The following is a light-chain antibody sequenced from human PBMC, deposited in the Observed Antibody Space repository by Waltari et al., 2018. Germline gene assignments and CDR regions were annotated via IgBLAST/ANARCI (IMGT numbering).Light chain of an antibody. CDR2: GAS. CDR3: QQYNNWPRT. V-gene: IGKV3-15*01. Sequence: EIVMTQSPATLSVSPGERATLSCRASQSVSGNLAWYQQQPGQAPRLLIYGASTRDTGIPARFSGSGSGTEFTLTISSLQSEDFAVYYCQQYNNWPRTFGGGTKVEI. J-gene: IGKJ4*01. CDR1: QSVSGN.